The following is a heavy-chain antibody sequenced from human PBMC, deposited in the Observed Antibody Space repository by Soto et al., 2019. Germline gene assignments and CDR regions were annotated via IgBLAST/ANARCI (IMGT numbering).Heavy chain of an antibody. Sequence: QVQLVQSGAEVKKPGSSVKVSCKASGGTFSSYAISWVRQAPGQGLEWMGGIIPIFGTANYAQKFQGRVTITADESTSTAYMELSSLRSEDTAVYYCARDPIRPGFGPYYYYGMDVWGQGTTVTVSS. CDR1: GGTFSSYA. CDR3: ARDPIRPGFGPYYYYGMDV. J-gene: IGHJ6*02. CDR2: IIPIFGTA. D-gene: IGHD3-3*01. V-gene: IGHV1-69*12.